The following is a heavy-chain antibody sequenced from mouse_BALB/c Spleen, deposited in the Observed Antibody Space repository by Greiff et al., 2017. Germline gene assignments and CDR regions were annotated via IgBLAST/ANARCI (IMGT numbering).Heavy chain of an antibody. CDR1: GFTFSSYA. V-gene: IGHV5-6-5*01. J-gene: IGHJ3*01. D-gene: IGHD1-1*01. CDR3: AVITTVVAPGFAY. Sequence: EVMLVESGGGLVKPGGSLKLSCAASGFTFSSYAMSWVRQTPEKRLEWVASISSGGSTYYPDSVKGRFTISRDNARNILYLQMSSLRSEDTAMYYCAVITTVVAPGFAYWGQGTLVTVSA. CDR2: ISSGGST.